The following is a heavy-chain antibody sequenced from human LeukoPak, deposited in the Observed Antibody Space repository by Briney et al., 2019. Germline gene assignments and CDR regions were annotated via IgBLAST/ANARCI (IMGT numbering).Heavy chain of an antibody. D-gene: IGHD6-13*01. CDR2: INHSGST. Sequence: SETLSLTCAVYGGSFSGYYWSWIRQPPGKGLEWIGEINHSGSTNYNPSLKSRVTISVDTSKNQFSLKLSSVTAADTAVYYCARVLGSSWYGGSNWFDPWGQGTLVTVSS. CDR3: ARVLGSSWYGGSNWFDP. CDR1: GGSFSGYY. J-gene: IGHJ5*02. V-gene: IGHV4-34*01.